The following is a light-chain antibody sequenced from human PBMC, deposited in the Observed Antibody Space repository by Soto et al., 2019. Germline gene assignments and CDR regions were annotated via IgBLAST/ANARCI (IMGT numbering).Light chain of an antibody. J-gene: IGLJ2*01. CDR1: RSDIGSNY. Sequence: QSVLTQPPSASGTPGQRVTISCSGSRSDIGSNYVYWYQHLPGMAPKLLIYRNDQRPSGVPDRISGSRSGTSASLAIIGLRYADEADYYCGSWDDTLSVAIFGGGTKLTVL. CDR2: RND. V-gene: IGLV1-47*01. CDR3: GSWDDTLSVAI.